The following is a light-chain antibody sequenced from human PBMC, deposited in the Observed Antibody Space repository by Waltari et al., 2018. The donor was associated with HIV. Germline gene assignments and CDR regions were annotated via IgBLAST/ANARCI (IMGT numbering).Light chain of an antibody. CDR2: DAS. V-gene: IGKV3-11*01. Sequence: EIVLTQSPVTLSLSPGERATLSCRASQSVSSYLAWYQHKPGQAPRLLIYDASNRATGIPARFSGSGSGTDFTLTISSLELEDFALYYCQQRRSWPLTFGGGTKVEIK. J-gene: IGKJ4*01. CDR1: QSVSSY. CDR3: QQRRSWPLT.